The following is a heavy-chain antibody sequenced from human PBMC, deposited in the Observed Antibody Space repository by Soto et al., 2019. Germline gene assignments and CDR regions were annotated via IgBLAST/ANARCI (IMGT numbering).Heavy chain of an antibody. Sequence: EVQLVESGGGLVQPGGSLRLSCATSGFILSDCAMNWVRQAPGKGLEWVSYISSSSSVIDYADSVKCRFTVSRDNARNSLYLHMNRLRDEDTAVYYCARDLSWGSNWYYYMDVWGKGTTVTVSS. D-gene: IGHD7-27*01. CDR1: GFILSDCA. J-gene: IGHJ6*03. CDR2: ISSSSSVI. V-gene: IGHV3-48*02. CDR3: ARDLSWGSNWYYYMDV.